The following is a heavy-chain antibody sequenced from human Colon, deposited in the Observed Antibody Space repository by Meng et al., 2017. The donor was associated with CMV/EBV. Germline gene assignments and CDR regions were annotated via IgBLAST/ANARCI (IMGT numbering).Heavy chain of an antibody. CDR2: ISDHNGNT. CDR1: GYSLSNYG. D-gene: IGHD2/OR15-2a*01. CDR3: ARDLTGYCISSTCYIGWFDA. Sequence: ASVKVSCKASGYSLSNYGIAWVRQAPGQGLEWMGWISDHNGNTNYAQKFQGRVTVTTDTSTGTVYMELGSLRSDDTAVYYCARDLTGYCISSTCYIGWFDAWGQGTLVTVSS. J-gene: IGHJ5*02. V-gene: IGHV1-18*01.